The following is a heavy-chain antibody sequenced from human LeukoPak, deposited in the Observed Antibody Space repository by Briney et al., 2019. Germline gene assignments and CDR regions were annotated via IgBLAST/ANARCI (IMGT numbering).Heavy chain of an antibody. CDR2: IYHSGST. J-gene: IGHJ3*02. V-gene: IGHV4-38-2*02. CDR1: GYSISSGYY. D-gene: IGHD2-15*01. Sequence: SETLSLTCAVSGYSISSGYYWGWIRQPPGKGLEWIGSIYHSGSTYYNPSLKSRVTISVDTSKNQFSLKLSSVTAAAPAVYYCARDPRSSGSDAFDIWGQGTMVTVSS. CDR3: ARDPRSSGSDAFDI.